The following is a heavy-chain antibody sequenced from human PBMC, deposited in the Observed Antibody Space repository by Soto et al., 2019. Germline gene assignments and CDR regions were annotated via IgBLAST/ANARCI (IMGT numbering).Heavy chain of an antibody. D-gene: IGHD6-19*01. Sequence: SETLSLTCTVSGGSISSGGYYWSWIRQHPGKGQEWIGYIYYSGSTYYNQSLKNRVTISVDTSKNKFSLKLSSVTAADTAVYYCARGLLMYSSGGDAFDIWGQGTMVTVS. CDR3: ARGLLMYSSGGDAFDI. CDR2: IYYSGST. CDR1: GGSISSGGYY. V-gene: IGHV4-31*03. J-gene: IGHJ3*02.